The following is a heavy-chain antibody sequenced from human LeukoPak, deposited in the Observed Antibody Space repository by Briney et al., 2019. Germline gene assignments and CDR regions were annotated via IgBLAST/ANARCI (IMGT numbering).Heavy chain of an antibody. Sequence: ASVTVSCKASGYTFTCHGISWVRQPPGKGREWMGFISAYNGNTNYAQKLQGRVTMTTDTSTSTAYIKLRSLITNDTAVYYCAKDVAQDILTGFSSYYYGMDFWGQGTTVTVSS. CDR1: GYTFTCHG. CDR3: AKDVAQDILTGFSSYYYGMDF. CDR2: ISAYNGNT. V-gene: IGHV1-18*01. D-gene: IGHD3-9*01. J-gene: IGHJ6*02.